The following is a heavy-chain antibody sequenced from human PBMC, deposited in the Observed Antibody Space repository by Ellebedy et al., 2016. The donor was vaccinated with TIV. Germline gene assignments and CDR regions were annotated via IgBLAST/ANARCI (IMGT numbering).Heavy chain of an antibody. D-gene: IGHD6-19*01. CDR3: ARAQVAGKGFDWFDP. CDR1: GGTFSAYA. V-gene: IGHV1-69*13. CDR2: IIPVFRTA. Sequence: AASVKVSCKASGGTFSAYAISWVRQAPGQGLEWRGGIIPVFRTADYAQKFQGRVTITADESTTTAYMELSNLTSEDTAVYYCARAQVAGKGFDWFDPWGQGTLVTVSS. J-gene: IGHJ5*02.